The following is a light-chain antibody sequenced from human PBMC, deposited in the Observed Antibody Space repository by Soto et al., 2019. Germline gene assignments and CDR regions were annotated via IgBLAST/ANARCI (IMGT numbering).Light chain of an antibody. CDR1: SSDVGGYNY. V-gene: IGLV2-14*01. J-gene: IGLJ3*02. CDR3: SSYSSITTVV. CDR2: EVN. Sequence: QSALTQPASVSGSPGQSITFSCTGTSSDVGGYNYVSWYQQHPGKAPKLMIFEVNNRPSGVSNRFSGSKSGNTASLTISGLQAEDEADYYCSSYSSITTVVFGGGTKVTVL.